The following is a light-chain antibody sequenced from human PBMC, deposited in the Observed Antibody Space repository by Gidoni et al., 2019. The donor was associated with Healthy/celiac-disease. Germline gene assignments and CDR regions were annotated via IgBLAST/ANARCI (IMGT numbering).Light chain of an antibody. V-gene: IGKV4-1*01. CDR1: QSVLYSSNNKNY. J-gene: IGKJ4*01. Sequence: DIVMTQSPDSLAVSLGERATINCKSSQSVLYSSNNKNYLAWYQQKPGQPPKLLIYWASTRESGVPDRFSGSGSGTDFTLTIRSLQAEDVAVYYCQQYYSTPLXFXGGTKVEIK. CDR3: QQYYSTPLX. CDR2: WAS.